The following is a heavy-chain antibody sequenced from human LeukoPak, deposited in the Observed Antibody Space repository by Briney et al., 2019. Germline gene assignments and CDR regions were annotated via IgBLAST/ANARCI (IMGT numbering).Heavy chain of an antibody. J-gene: IGHJ4*02. CDR2: ISASGGST. D-gene: IGHD1-7*01. CDR3: AKALGNWNYIFDY. V-gene: IGHV3-23*01. CDR1: GFTFSSYV. Sequence: GGSLRLSCAASGFTFSSYVMSWVRQAPGKGLEWVSFISASGGSTYYAGSVKGRFTISRDNSKNTLFLQMSSLRAEDTAVYYCAKALGNWNYIFDYWGQGTLVTVSS.